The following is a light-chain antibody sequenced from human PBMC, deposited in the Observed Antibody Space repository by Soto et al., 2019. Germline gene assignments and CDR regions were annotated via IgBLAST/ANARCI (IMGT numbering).Light chain of an antibody. J-gene: IGLJ2*01. CDR1: NSNIGSHT. Sequence: QSVLTQPLSASGTPGQTIAISCSGGNSNIGSHTVNWFQQLPGTAPRLLIYSNTQRPSGVPDRFSGSKSGTSASLAISGLQSEYEGDYYCATWDDSLNGVVFGGGTKVTVL. V-gene: IGLV1-44*01. CDR2: SNT. CDR3: ATWDDSLNGVV.